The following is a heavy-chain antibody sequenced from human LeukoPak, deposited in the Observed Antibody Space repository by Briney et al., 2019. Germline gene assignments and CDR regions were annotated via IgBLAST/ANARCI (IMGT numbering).Heavy chain of an antibody. CDR1: GFTFSRYS. Sequence: GGSLRLSCAASGFTFSRYSMRWVRQATGKGLECVSYISSTSSTIYYADSVKGPFTISRDNAKNSLYLQMNSLRDEDTALYYCARSGNYDCWGQGTLVTVSS. D-gene: IGHD1-1*01. J-gene: IGHJ4*02. CDR3: ARSGNYDC. V-gene: IGHV3-48*02. CDR2: ISSTSSTI.